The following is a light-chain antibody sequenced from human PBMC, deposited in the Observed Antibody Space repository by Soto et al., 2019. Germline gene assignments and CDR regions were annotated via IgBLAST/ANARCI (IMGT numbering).Light chain of an antibody. CDR3: QQYENLPT. CDR2: DAS. V-gene: IGKV1-33*01. J-gene: IGKJ5*01. CDR1: PNITNY. Sequence: DIPMTQSPSSLSASVGDRVTITCQASPNITNYLNWYQQKPGRAPKLLIYDASNLEAGVPSRFRGSGSGTDFTFTISRLQPEDIATYYCQQYENLPTFGQGTRLEMK.